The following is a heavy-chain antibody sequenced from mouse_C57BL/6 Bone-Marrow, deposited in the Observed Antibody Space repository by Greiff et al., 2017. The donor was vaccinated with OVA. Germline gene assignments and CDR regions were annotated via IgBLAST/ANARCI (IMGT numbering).Heavy chain of an antibody. CDR2: ISSGSSTI. Sequence: EVMLVESGGGLVKPGGSLKLSCAASGFTFSDYGMHWVRQAPEKGLEWVAYISSGSSTIYYADTVKGRFTISRDNAKNTLFLQMTSLRSEDTAMYYCARPSYYYGSSSLGGIPYWGQGTLVTVSA. V-gene: IGHV5-17*01. CDR1: GFTFSDYG. CDR3: ARPSYYYGSSSLGGIPY. J-gene: IGHJ3*01. D-gene: IGHD1-1*01.